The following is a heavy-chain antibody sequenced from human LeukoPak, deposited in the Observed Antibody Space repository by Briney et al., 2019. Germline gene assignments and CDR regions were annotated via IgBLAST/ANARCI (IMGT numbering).Heavy chain of an antibody. CDR3: ARSLYYYDSSGYPNYH. CDR1: GFTFSSYW. J-gene: IGHJ4*02. CDR2: IKQDGSEK. Sequence: GGSLRLFCAASGFTFSSYWMSWVRQAPGKGLEWVANIKQDGSEKYYVDSVKGRFTISRDNAKNSLYLQMNSLRAEDTAVYYCARSLYYYDSSGYPNYHWGQGTLVTVSS. D-gene: IGHD3-22*01. V-gene: IGHV3-7*01.